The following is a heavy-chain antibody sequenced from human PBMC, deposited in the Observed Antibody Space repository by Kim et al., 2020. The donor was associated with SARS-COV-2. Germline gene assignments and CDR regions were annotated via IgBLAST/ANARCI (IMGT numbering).Heavy chain of an antibody. CDR2: ISYDGSNK. D-gene: IGHD2-15*01. CDR1: GFTFSSYG. J-gene: IGHJ4*02. V-gene: IGHV3-30*03. CDR3: VVSPLGFDY. Sequence: GGSLRRSCAASGFTFSSYGMHWVRQAPGKGLEWVAVISYDGSNKYYADSVKGRFTISRDNSKNTLYLQMNSLRAEDTAVYCCVVSPLGFDYWGQGTLVTVSS.